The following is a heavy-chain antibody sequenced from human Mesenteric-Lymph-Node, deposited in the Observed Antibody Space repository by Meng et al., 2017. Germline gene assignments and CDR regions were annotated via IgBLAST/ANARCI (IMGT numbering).Heavy chain of an antibody. J-gene: IGHJ4*02. CDR2: IYSGGTT. CDR3: ARAAGEYGDYKYYYDY. V-gene: IGHV3-53*04. D-gene: IGHD4-17*01. Sequence: GGSLKLSCAASGFTVSSSYMSWVRQAPGKGLEWVSVIYSGGTTYYADSVKGRFTISRHNSKNTLYLQMNSLRGEDTAVYYCARAAGEYGDYKYYYDYWGQGTLVTVSS. CDR1: GFTVSSSY.